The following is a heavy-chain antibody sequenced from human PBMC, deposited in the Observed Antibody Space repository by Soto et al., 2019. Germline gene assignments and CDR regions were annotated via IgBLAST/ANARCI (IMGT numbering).Heavy chain of an antibody. V-gene: IGHV4-59*01. CDR3: AREYSRWFDP. J-gene: IGHJ5*02. CDR2: IYYTGST. Sequence: SETLSLTCTVSGGSISSYYWSWIRQPPGKGLEWVGYIYYTGSTSYNPSLKSRVAMSVDTSKKQISLKLTSVTAADTAVYYCAREYSRWFDPWGQGTLVTVSS. CDR1: GGSISSYY. D-gene: IGHD2-15*01.